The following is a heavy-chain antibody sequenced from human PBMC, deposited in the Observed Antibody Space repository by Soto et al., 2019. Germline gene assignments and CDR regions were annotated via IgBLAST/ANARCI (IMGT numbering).Heavy chain of an antibody. D-gene: IGHD2-15*01. Sequence: GGSVGLSCAASGVTFSSYSMNWVRQAPGKGLEWVSSISSSSSYIYYADSVKGRFTISRDNAKNSQYLQMNRLRAYDTAVYYCALPLVVAGSPFFVFCFWAQRSLVTVSS. CDR3: ALPLVVAGSPFFVFCF. V-gene: IGHV3-21*01. J-gene: IGHJ4*02. CDR2: ISSSSSYI. CDR1: GVTFSSYS.